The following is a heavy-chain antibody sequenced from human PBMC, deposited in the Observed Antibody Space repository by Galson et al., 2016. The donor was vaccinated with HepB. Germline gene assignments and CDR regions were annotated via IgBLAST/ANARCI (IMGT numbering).Heavy chain of an antibody. Sequence: ETLSLTCTVSGASITNNNWWSWVRQSPGQGLEWIGEIYRSGRTNYKPSLRSRVTMSVDKSKNQFSLKVTSVTAADTAMYYCARGQEDQDGYDYWGQGTLVTVSS. CDR1: GASITNNNW. CDR2: IYRSGRT. D-gene: IGHD2-15*01. V-gene: IGHV4-4*02. CDR3: ARGQEDQDGYDY. J-gene: IGHJ4*02.